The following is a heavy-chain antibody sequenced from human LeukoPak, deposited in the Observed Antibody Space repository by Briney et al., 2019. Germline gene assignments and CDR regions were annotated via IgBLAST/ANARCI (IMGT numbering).Heavy chain of an antibody. D-gene: IGHD4-23*01. CDR1: GFTFSSYE. CDR2: ISSSGSTI. CDR3: ARDWYGNSDAFDI. V-gene: IGHV3-48*03. Sequence: PGGSLSLSCAASGFTFSSYEMNWVRQAPGGGLEWVSYISSSGSTIYYADSVEGRFTISRDNAKNSLYLQMNSLRAEDTAVYYCARDWYGNSDAFDIWGQGTMVTVSS. J-gene: IGHJ3*02.